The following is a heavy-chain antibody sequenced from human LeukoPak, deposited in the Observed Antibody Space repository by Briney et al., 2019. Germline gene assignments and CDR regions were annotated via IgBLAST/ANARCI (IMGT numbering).Heavy chain of an antibody. Sequence: GGSLRLSCTASGFTFGDHAISWVRQAPGRGLEWVSTMSGSGGSTYYADSVKGRFTISRDNSKDTLYLQMSSLRAEDTALYYCAKKESFGELSDWGQGTLVTVSS. CDR1: GFTFGDHA. CDR3: AKKESFGELSD. D-gene: IGHD3-10*01. J-gene: IGHJ4*02. V-gene: IGHV3-23*01. CDR2: MSGSGGST.